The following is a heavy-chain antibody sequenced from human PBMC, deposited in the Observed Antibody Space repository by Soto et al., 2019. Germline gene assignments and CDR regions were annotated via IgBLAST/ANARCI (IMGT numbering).Heavy chain of an antibody. D-gene: IGHD3-22*01. CDR2: ISSSGSTI. V-gene: IGHV3-48*03. CDR3: ARDYDSSGYTDY. Sequence: PGGSLRLSCAASGFTFSSYEMNWVRQAPGKGLEWVSYISSSGSTIYYADSVKGRFTISRDNAKNSLYLQMNSLRAEDTAVYYCARDYDSSGYTDYWGQGTLVTVSS. CDR1: GFTFSSYE. J-gene: IGHJ4*02.